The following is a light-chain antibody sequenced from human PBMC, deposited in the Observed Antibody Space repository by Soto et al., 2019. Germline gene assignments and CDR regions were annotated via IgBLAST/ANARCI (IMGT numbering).Light chain of an antibody. CDR2: LEGSGSY. CDR1: SGHSSYI. CDR3: ETWGSNTYV. V-gene: IGLV4-60*02. J-gene: IGLJ1*01. Sequence: QAVVTQSSSASASLGSSVKLTCTLSSGHSSYIIAWHQQQPGKAPRYLMKLEGSGSYNTGSGVPDRFSGSSSGADRYLTISNLQFEDEADYYCETWGSNTYVFGTGTKLTVL.